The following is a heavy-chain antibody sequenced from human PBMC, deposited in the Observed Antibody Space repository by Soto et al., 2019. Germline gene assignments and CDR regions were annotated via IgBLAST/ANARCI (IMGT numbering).Heavy chain of an antibody. V-gene: IGHV3-21*01. CDR1: GFSFSGYS. J-gene: IGHJ4*02. Sequence: GGSLRLSCAASGFSFSGYSMNWVRQAPGKGLEWVSSISSTSDYIYYADSVRGRFSISRDNANNSLYLQMHSLRAEDTAVYYCASAIYYDYIWAPDSWGQGTLVTVSS. CDR2: ISSTSDYI. CDR3: ASAIYYDYIWAPDS. D-gene: IGHD3-16*01.